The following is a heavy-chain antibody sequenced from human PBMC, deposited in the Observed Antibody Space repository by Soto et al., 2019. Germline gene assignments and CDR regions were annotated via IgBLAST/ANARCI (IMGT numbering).Heavy chain of an antibody. V-gene: IGHV1-18*01. CDR3: AKNGQPPYYYYGLDV. J-gene: IGHJ6*02. CDR2: ISGYNGDT. D-gene: IGHD2-8*01. Sequence: GGPVKVSCKASGYTFTRYGISWVRQAPGQGLEWMGWISGYNGDTNYAQKFQGRVSMTLDTSTGTAYMELRSLTSDDTAIYYCAKNGQPPYYYYGLDVWGQGTKVTVSS. CDR1: GYTFTRYG.